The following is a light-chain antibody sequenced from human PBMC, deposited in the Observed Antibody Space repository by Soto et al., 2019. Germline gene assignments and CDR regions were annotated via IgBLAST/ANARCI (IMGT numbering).Light chain of an antibody. CDR3: QSADSSGGFRGL. J-gene: IGLJ1*01. V-gene: IGLV3-25*02. Sequence: SYELTQPPSVSVSPGQTARITCSGDALPKQYAYWYQQKPGQAPVLVIYKDSARPSGIPERFSGSSSGTTVTLTISGVQAEDEADYYCQSADSSGGFRGLFGTGTKVTVL. CDR2: KDS. CDR1: ALPKQY.